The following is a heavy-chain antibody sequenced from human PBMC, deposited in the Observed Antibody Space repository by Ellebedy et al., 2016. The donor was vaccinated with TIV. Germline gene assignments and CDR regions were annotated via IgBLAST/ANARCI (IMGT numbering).Heavy chain of an antibody. CDR2: ISAYNGNT. Sequence: AASVKVSCKASGYTFTSYGISWVRQAPGQGLEWMGWISAYNGNTNYAQKLSGRVTMTTDTSTSTAYMGLRSLRSDDTAVYYCAREYVGSTVRVFDYWGQGTLVTVSS. CDR3: AREYVGSTVRVFDY. J-gene: IGHJ4*02. V-gene: IGHV1-18*01. CDR1: GYTFTSYG. D-gene: IGHD1-26*01.